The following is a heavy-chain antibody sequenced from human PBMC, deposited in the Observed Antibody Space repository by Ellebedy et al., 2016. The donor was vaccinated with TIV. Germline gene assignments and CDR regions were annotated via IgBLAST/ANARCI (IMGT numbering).Heavy chain of an antibody. J-gene: IGHJ5*02. D-gene: IGHD1-26*01. CDR1: GGSFSGYY. CDR2: INHSGST. V-gene: IGHV4-34*01. Sequence: MPSETLSLTCAVYGGSFSGYYWSRIRQPPGKGLEWIGEINHSGSTNYNPSLKSRVTISVDTSKTQFSLKLSSVTAADTAVYYCARGWRVGATMRMYWFDPWGQGTLVTVSS. CDR3: ARGWRVGATMRMYWFDP.